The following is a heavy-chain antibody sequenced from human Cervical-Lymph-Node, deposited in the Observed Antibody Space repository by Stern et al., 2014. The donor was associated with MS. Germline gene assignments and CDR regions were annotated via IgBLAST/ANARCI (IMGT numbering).Heavy chain of an antibody. J-gene: IGHJ4*02. CDR2: ISSSSSYI. Sequence: EVQLVESGGGLVKPGGSLRLSCAASGFTFSSYSMNWVRQAPGKGLEWGSSISSSSSYIYYADSVKGRFTISRDNAKNSLYLQMNSLRAEDTAVYYCARGQVAVAGLIDYWGQGTLVTVSS. V-gene: IGHV3-21*01. CDR1: GFTFSSYS. CDR3: ARGQVAVAGLIDY. D-gene: IGHD6-19*01.